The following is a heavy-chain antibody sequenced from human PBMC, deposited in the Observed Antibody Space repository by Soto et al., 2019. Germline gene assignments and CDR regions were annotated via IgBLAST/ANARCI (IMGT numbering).Heavy chain of an antibody. Sequence: LGESLKISCQCSGYSFTSYWISWVRQMPGKGLEWMGRIDPSDSYTNYSPSFQGHVTISADKSIDTAYLQWSSLKASDTAMYYCARQKEDRYGSGSYYYYYGMAVWAKGPWSPSP. J-gene: IGHJ6*02. D-gene: IGHD3-10*01. CDR1: GYSFTSYW. V-gene: IGHV5-10-1*01. CDR2: IDPSDSYT. CDR3: ARQKEDRYGSGSYYYYYGMAV.